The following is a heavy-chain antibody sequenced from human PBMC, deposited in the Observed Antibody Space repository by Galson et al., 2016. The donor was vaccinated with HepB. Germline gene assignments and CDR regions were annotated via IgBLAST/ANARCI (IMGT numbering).Heavy chain of an antibody. Sequence: SLRLSCAASGFTFSSYAMSWVRQAPGKGLEWVSTISGSGYNTYYADSVKGRFTISRDISKNTLYLQMNSLRAEDTAVYYCAKSQPGYSSGWYTLPIDAFDIWGQGTMVTVSS. CDR2: ISGSGYNT. CDR3: AKSQPGYSSGWYTLPIDAFDI. V-gene: IGHV3-23*01. CDR1: GFTFSSYA. J-gene: IGHJ3*02. D-gene: IGHD6-19*01.